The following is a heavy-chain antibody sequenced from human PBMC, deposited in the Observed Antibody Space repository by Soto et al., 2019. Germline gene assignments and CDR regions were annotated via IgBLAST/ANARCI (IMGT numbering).Heavy chain of an antibody. CDR1: GGSISSYY. V-gene: IGHV4-59*12. D-gene: IGHD5-12*01. J-gene: IGHJ6*02. Sequence: SETLSLTCTVSGGSISSYYWSWIRQPPGKGLEWIGYIYYSGSTNYNPSLKSRVTISVDTSKNQFSLKLSSVTAADTAVYYCARDLYRTSYGYYGIDVWGQGTTVTVS. CDR3: ARDLYRTSYGYYGIDV. CDR2: IYYSGST.